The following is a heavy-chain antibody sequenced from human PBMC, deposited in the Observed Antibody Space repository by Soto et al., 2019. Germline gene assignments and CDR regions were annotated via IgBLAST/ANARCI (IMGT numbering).Heavy chain of an antibody. CDR3: AKDPTVTSTSFDY. Sequence: QVQLVESGGGVVQPGRSLRLSCAASGFTFSSYGMHWVRQAPGKGLEWVAVISYDGSNKYYADSVKSRFTISRDNSKNTLYLQMNSLRAEDTAVYYCAKDPTVTSTSFDYWGQGTLVTVSS. CDR2: ISYDGSNK. J-gene: IGHJ4*02. D-gene: IGHD4-17*01. V-gene: IGHV3-30*18. CDR1: GFTFSSYG.